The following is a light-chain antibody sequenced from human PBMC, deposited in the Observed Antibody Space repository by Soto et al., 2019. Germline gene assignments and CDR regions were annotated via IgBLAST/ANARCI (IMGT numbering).Light chain of an antibody. CDR2: DAS. V-gene: IGKV3-11*01. CDR3: QQRSNWLFT. Sequence: EIVLTQSPATLSLSPGEIATLSCRASQSVNSYLAWYQQKPGQAPRLLIYDASNRATGIPARFSGSVSGTDFTLTISSLEPEDFAVYYCQQRSNWLFTFGPGTKVDIK. J-gene: IGKJ3*01. CDR1: QSVNSY.